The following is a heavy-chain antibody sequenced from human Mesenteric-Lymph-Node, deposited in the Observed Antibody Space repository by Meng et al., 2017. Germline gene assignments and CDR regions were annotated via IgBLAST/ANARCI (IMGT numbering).Heavy chain of an antibody. Sequence: TLKVLGPSWCNPQHTLRLTSPCEWFSLTTTGTGFGCILQPPGKALEWLALMYWDDDKRYSPSLTSRLSISKDTSKYQVVLIVTDMDPVDTGTYYCAHRLAGYSSGLQAGVFDFWGQGTLVTVSS. CDR1: WFSLTTTGTG. CDR2: MYWDDDK. V-gene: IGHV2-5*02. D-gene: IGHD6-19*01. J-gene: IGHJ4*02. CDR3: AHRLAGYSSGLQAGVFDF.